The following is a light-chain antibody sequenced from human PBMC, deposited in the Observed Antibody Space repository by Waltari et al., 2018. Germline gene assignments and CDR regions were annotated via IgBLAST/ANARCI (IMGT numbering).Light chain of an antibody. J-gene: IGLJ2*01. CDR2: EVS. V-gene: IGLV2-8*01. CDR3: SSYAGSNKGV. Sequence: QSALTQPPSASGSPGQSVTISCTGTSSDVGGYNYVSWYQQHPGKAPKLMIPEVSKRPAGVPDRFAGAKSGNTASLTVSGLQAEDEADYYCSSYAGSNKGVFGGGTKLTVL. CDR1: SSDVGGYNY.